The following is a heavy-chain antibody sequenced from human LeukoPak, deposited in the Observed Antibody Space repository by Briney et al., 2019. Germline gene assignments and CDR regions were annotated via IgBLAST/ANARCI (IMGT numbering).Heavy chain of an antibody. V-gene: IGHV5-51*01. D-gene: IGHD2-2*01. Sequence: GESLKISCKGSGYSFTSYWIGWVRQMPGKCLEWMGIIYPGDSDTRYSPSFQGQVTISADKSISTAYLQWSSLKASDTAMYYCATTSSTSTTHYYGMDVWGQGTTVTASS. CDR3: ATTSSTSTTHYYGMDV. CDR2: IYPGDSDT. J-gene: IGHJ6*02. CDR1: GYSFTSYW.